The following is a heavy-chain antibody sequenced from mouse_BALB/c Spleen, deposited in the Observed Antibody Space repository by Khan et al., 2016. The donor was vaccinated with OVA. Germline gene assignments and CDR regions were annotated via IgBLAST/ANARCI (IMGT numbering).Heavy chain of an antibody. CDR3: ERGNYYGYYFDY. CDR1: GYSINSGYA. CDR2: ISYSGVT. D-gene: IGHD1-1*01. Sequence: EVQLVESGPGLVKPSQSLYLTCTVTGYSINSGYACNWIRQFPGNKMECMGYISYSGVTSYTPSLNSRISITRAKSKNQFFLQLNSVTTKDTATYDCERGNYYGYYFDYGGQGTTLTVS. J-gene: IGHJ2*01. V-gene: IGHV3-2*02.